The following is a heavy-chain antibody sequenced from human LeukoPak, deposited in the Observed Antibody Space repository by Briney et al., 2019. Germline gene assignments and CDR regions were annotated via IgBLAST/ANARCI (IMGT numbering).Heavy chain of an antibody. V-gene: IGHV4-34*01. J-gene: IGHJ4*02. CDR2: INHSGST. Sequence: SETLSLTCAVYGGSFSGYYWSWIRQPPGKGLEWLGEINHSGSTNYNPSLKSRVTISVDTSKNQFSLKLSSVTAADTAVYYCARGRGFGKYSYGYFDYWGQGTLVTVSS. CDR1: GGSFSGYY. D-gene: IGHD5-18*01. CDR3: ARGRGFGKYSYGYFDY.